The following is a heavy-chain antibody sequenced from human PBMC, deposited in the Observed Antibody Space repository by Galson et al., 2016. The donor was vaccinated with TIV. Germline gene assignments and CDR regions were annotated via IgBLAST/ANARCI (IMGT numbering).Heavy chain of an antibody. CDR1: GFTFNNAW. Sequence: SLRLSCAASGFTFNNAWMNWVRQAPGKGLEWVGRIKTKTDGGTADYAAPVKGRFTVSRDNSKNTLYLQMNGLKSKDTAVYYCTTTWPTITTYYFNYWGQGAPVTVSS. D-gene: IGHD5-24*01. V-gene: IGHV3-15*01. J-gene: IGHJ4*02. CDR2: IKTKTDGGTA. CDR3: TTTWPTITTYYFNY.